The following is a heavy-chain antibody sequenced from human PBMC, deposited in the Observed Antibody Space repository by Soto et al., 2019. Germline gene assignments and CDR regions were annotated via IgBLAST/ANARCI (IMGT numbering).Heavy chain of an antibody. Sequence: PSETLSLTCTVSGGSISSGGYYWSWIRQHPGKGLEWIGYIYYSGSTYYNPSLKSRVTISVDTSKNQFSLKLSSVTAADTAVYYCARVFSDSSSFFDPSGQGTLVPVS. CDR2: IYYSGST. V-gene: IGHV4-31*03. CDR1: GGSISSGGYY. D-gene: IGHD6-13*01. CDR3: ARVFSDSSSFFDP. J-gene: IGHJ5*02.